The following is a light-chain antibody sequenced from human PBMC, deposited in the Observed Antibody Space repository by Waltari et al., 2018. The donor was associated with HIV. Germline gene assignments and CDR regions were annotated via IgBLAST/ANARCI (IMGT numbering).Light chain of an antibody. J-gene: IGLJ2*01. CDR1: SSDVGGYDY. Sequence: QSALTQPASVSGSPGQSIPISCPGPSSDVGGYDYVSWYQQHPGNAPKLIIYDVTTRPSGVAKRLSGSKSGDTAYLTISGLQAEEEADYYCSSYTTSSTVVFGGGTKLTVL. CDR2: DVT. CDR3: SSYTTSSTVV. V-gene: IGLV2-14*01.